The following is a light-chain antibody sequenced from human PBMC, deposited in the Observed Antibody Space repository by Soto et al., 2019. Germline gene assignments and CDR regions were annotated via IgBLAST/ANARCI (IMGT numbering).Light chain of an antibody. J-gene: IGKJ1*01. CDR1: QSINNW. V-gene: IGKV1-5*01. Sequence: DIQMTQSPSTLSASVGDRVTITCRASQSINNWMAWYQQKPGKAPKLLIYDASSLEGGVPSRFSGSGSGTEFTLTISSLQPDDFATYYCQQYNSYSRTFGQGTKVDIK. CDR2: DAS. CDR3: QQYNSYSRT.